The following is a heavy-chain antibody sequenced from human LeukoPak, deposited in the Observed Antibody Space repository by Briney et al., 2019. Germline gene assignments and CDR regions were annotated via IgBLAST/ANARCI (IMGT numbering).Heavy chain of an antibody. CDR2: INPSGGST. J-gene: IGHJ4*02. CDR3: ARDRGEWYDSSGYYGD. Sequence: ASVKVSCKASGYTFTSYYMHWVRQAPGQGLEWMGIINPSGGSTSYAQKFQGRVTMTRDTSTSTVYMELSSLRSEDTAVYYCARDRGEWYDSSGYYGDWGQGTLVTVSS. CDR1: GYTFTSYY. D-gene: IGHD3-22*01. V-gene: IGHV1-46*01.